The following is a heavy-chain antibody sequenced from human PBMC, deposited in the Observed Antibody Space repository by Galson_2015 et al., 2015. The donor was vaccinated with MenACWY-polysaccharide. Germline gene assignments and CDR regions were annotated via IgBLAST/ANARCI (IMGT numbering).Heavy chain of an antibody. CDR1: GFTFSNFW. CDR3: ARTRIVVAHWVDC. J-gene: IGHJ4*02. D-gene: IGHD1-26*01. Sequence: SLRLSCAASGFTFSNFWMSWVRQAPGKGLEWVASINQDGSEKYYVDSVRVQFTVSRDNAKNSLYLQMNSLRAEDTAVYYCARTRIVVAHWVDCWGQGTLVTVSS. CDR2: INQDGSEK. V-gene: IGHV3-7*01.